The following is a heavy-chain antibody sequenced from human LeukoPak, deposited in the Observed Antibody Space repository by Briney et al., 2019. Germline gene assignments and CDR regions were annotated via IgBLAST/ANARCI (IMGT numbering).Heavy chain of an antibody. J-gene: IGHJ4*02. CDR1: GFTFGVYG. V-gene: IGHV3-49*03. Sequence: PGRSLRLSCSASGFTFGVYGMSWFRQAPGKGLGWVGFIRSKAYCVTTEYAASVKGRFTISRDDSKSIAYLQMNSLKSEDTAVYYCTRDPSHYYDSSGYYYNWGQGTLVTVSS. CDR3: TRDPSHYYDSSGYYYN. CDR2: IRSKAYCVTT. D-gene: IGHD3-22*01.